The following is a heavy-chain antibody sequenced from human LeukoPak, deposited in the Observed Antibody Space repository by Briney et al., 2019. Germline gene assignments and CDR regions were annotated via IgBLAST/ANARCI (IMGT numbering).Heavy chain of an antibody. CDR3: ARASTHRYNWKSGQLNDAFDI. CDR1: GYTFTHYV. J-gene: IGHJ3*02. CDR2: ISPYNGNT. D-gene: IGHD1-20*01. V-gene: IGHV1-18*01. Sequence: ASLKVSCKTSGYTFTHYVISWVRQAPGQGLEWMGRISPYNGNTKYAQKLQGRVTMTTDTSTSKAYMELRSLRSDDTAVYYCARASTHRYNWKSGQLNDAFDIWGQGTMVTVSS.